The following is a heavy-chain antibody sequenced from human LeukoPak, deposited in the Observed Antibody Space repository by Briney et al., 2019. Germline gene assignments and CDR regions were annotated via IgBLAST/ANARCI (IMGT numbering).Heavy chain of an antibody. CDR2: IYTSGST. CDR1: GGSISSGSFY. CDR3: AREHYSDWFDP. V-gene: IGHV4-61*02. J-gene: IGHJ5*02. Sequence: PSQTLSLTCTVSGGSISSGSFYWSWIRQPAGKGLEWIGRIYTSGSTNYNPSLKSRVTISVDTSKNHVSLKLSSVTAADTAVYYCAREHYSDWFDPWGQGTLVTVSS. D-gene: IGHD2-15*01.